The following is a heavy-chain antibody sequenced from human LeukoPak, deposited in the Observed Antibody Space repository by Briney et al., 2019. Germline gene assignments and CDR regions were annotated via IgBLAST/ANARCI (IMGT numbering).Heavy chain of an antibody. CDR2: TSSSDAGT. V-gene: IGHV3-23*01. CDR1: GFTLCTYA. J-gene: IGHJ4*02. CDR3: AKAPVTSCRGAYCYPFDS. D-gene: IGHD2-21*01. Sequence: GGSLRLSCAASGFTLCTYAMSWVRQTPGKGLEWVAATSSSDAGTYHADSVRGRFTISRDNSKNTLYLQMNSLRADDAAVYFCAKAPVTSCRGAYCYPFDSWGQGTLVTVSS.